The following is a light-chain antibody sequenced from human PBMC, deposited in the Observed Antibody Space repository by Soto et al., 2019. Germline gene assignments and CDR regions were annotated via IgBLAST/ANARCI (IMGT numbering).Light chain of an antibody. CDR2: KAS. CDR1: QSISSW. V-gene: IGKV1-5*03. J-gene: IGKJ1*01. Sequence: DIQVTQSPSTLSESVLDRVTITCLASQSISSWLAWHQQKPGKAPRLLIYKASNLESGVPSRFSGSGSGTEFTLTTTSLQPDDSATYYCQQYNDNWTFGQGTKVDIK. CDR3: QQYNDNWT.